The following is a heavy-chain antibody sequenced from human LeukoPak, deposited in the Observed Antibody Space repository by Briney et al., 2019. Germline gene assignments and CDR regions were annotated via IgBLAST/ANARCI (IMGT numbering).Heavy chain of an antibody. CDR1: GFTVSSYY. D-gene: IGHD3-10*01. Sequence: GGSLRLSCVASGFTVSSYYVSWVRQAPGKWLEWVSVIYSGGSTYYADSVEGRFTISRDNSKNTLYLQMNSLRDDDTAVYYCVKDMMRDHWFGESWGQGTLVTVSP. J-gene: IGHJ5*02. V-gene: IGHV3-53*05. CDR2: IYSGGST. CDR3: VKDMMRDHWFGES.